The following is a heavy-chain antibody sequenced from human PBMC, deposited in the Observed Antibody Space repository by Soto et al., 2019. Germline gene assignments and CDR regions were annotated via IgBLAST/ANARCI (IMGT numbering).Heavy chain of an antibody. J-gene: IGHJ1*01. CDR3: AKSWYDNGPTLYLDH. CDR1: GFTFSSYG. CDR2: ISYDGSNE. Sequence: QVQLVESGGGVVQPGRSLRLSCAASGFTFSSYGMHWVRQAPGEGLEWVALISYDGSNEYYGDSVKGRFTISRDNSKNMVYLEMNSLRVEDTAEYYCAKSWYDNGPTLYLDHWGQGTLVSVSS. V-gene: IGHV3-30*18. D-gene: IGHD2-15*01.